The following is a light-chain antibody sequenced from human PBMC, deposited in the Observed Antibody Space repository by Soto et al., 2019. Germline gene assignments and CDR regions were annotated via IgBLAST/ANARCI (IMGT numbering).Light chain of an antibody. CDR1: QSVSSRQ. J-gene: IGKJ5*01. CDR3: QQYDVSPPIT. Sequence: EIVLTQSPGPLSFSPGERATLSSRASQSVSSRQLAWYQQKPGQPPRLLIYGISSRANGIPDRFSGSGSGTDFTLTISRLEPEDYAVYYCQQYDVSPPITFGQGTRLEIK. CDR2: GIS. V-gene: IGKV3-20*01.